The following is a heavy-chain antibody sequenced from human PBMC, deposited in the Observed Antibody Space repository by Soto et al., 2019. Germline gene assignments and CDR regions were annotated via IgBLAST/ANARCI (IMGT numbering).Heavy chain of an antibody. CDR2: IYPGDSDT. Sequence: PGESLKISCKGSGYSFTSYWIGWVRQMPGKGLEWMGIIYPGDSDTRYSPSFQGQVTISADKSISTAYLQWSSLKASDTAMYYCARGDCGGDCYSNWFDPWGQGTLVTVS. CDR3: ARGDCGGDCYSNWFDP. CDR1: GYSFTSYW. D-gene: IGHD2-21*02. V-gene: IGHV5-51*01. J-gene: IGHJ5*02.